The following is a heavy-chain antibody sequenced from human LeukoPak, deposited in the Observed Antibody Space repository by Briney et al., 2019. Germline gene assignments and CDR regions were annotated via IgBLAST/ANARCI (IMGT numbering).Heavy chain of an antibody. Sequence: GRSLRLSCAASGFTFSSYGMHWVRQAPGKGLEWVAVIWYDGSNKYYADSVKGRFTISRDNSKNTLYLQMNSLRAEDTAVYYCARDFYGGNSVYFQHWGQGTLATVSS. CDR3: ARDFYGGNSVYFQH. D-gene: IGHD4-23*01. CDR1: GFTFSSYG. J-gene: IGHJ1*01. CDR2: IWYDGSNK. V-gene: IGHV3-33*01.